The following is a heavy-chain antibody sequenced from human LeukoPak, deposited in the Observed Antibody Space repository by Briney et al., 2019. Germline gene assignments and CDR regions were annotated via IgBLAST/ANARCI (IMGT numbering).Heavy chain of an antibody. V-gene: IGHV4-59*01. D-gene: IGHD3-22*01. CDR1: GGSFSGYY. Sequence: SETLSLTCAVYGGSFSGYYWSWIRQPPGKGLEWIGYIYYSGSTNYNPSLKSRVTISLDTSKNQFSLKLSSVTAADAAVYYCARASYFDSSAYVFDYWGQGTLVTVSS. CDR2: IYYSGST. J-gene: IGHJ4*02. CDR3: ARASYFDSSAYVFDY.